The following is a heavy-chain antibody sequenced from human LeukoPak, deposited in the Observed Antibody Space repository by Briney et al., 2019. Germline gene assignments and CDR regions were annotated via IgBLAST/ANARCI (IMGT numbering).Heavy chain of an antibody. CDR2: ISGSGGST. J-gene: IGHJ4*02. D-gene: IGHD6-6*01. CDR1: GFTFSSYA. Sequence: GGSLRLSCAASGFTFSSYAMSWVRQAPGKGLEWVSTISGSGGSTYHADSVKGRFTVSRDNSKNTLYLQMNSLRAEDTAVYYCAKEEYSSSRLKGVDYWGQGTLVTVSS. V-gene: IGHV3-23*01. CDR3: AKEEYSSSRLKGVDY.